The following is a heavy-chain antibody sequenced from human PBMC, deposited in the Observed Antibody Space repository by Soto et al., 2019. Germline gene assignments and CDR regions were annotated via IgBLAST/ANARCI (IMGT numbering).Heavy chain of an antibody. J-gene: IGHJ6*02. Sequence: HPGGSLRLSCAASGFSFSSYGMHWVRQAPGKGPEWVAVISYDGSKKYYADSVKGRFTISRDNSRNTLYLQMNSLRAEDTAVYYCAKDEEGCISSSCYSGYYGMDGWGQGTTVTVSS. CDR2: ISYDGSKK. CDR3: AKDEEGCISSSCYSGYYGMDG. D-gene: IGHD2-2*01. V-gene: IGHV3-30*18. CDR1: GFSFSSYG.